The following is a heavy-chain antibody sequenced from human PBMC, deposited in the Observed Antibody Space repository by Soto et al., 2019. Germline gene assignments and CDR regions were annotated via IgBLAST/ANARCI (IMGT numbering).Heavy chain of an antibody. Sequence: GASVKVSCKASGYTFTSYYMHWVRQAPGQGLEWMGIINPSGGSTSYAQKFQGRVTMTRDTSTSTVYMELSSLRSEDTAVYYCARGGPILTGYYRANDAFDIWGQGTMVTVSS. V-gene: IGHV1-46*03. D-gene: IGHD3-9*01. CDR3: ARGGPILTGYYRANDAFDI. J-gene: IGHJ3*02. CDR2: INPSGGST. CDR1: GYTFTSYY.